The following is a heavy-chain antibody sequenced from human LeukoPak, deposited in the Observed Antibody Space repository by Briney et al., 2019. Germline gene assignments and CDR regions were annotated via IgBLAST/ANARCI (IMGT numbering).Heavy chain of an antibody. CDR2: VSSSSNPI. J-gene: IGHJ4*02. Sequence: GGSLRLTCTASGFILSTYSLNWVRQAPGKGLEWVSYVSSSSNPIYYADSVKGRFTISRDNSKKTVYLQMNSLRAEDAAVYYCAKGGGTGYSSSWYSSWGQGTLVTVSS. D-gene: IGHD6-13*01. V-gene: IGHV3-48*01. CDR3: AKGGGTGYSSSWYSS. CDR1: GFILSTYS.